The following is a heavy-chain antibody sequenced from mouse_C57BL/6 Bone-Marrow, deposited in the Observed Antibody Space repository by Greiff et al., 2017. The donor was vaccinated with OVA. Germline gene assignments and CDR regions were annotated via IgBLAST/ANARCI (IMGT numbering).Heavy chain of an antibody. CDR3: AREEYDYKFAY. V-gene: IGHV1-69*01. Sequence: QVQLQQSGAELVMPGASVKLSCKASGYTFTSYWMHWVKQRPGQGLEWIGEIDPSDSYTNYNQKFKGKSTLTVDKSSSTAYMQLSSLTSEDSAVYYCAREEYDYKFAYWGQGTLVTVSA. D-gene: IGHD2-4*01. J-gene: IGHJ3*01. CDR2: IDPSDSYT. CDR1: GYTFTSYW.